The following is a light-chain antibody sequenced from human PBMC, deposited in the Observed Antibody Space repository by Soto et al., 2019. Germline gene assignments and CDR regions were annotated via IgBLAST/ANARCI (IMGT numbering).Light chain of an antibody. V-gene: IGKV1-39*01. CDR1: QSISNY. Sequence: DIQMTQSPSSLSESVGDRVNITCRASQSISNYLNWYQQKPGKAPKLLMFAASSLQSGVPSRFSGGGSGTDCTLTISSLQPEDFATYYCQQSYSTPRTFGQGTKVEIK. CDR3: QQSYSTPRT. CDR2: AAS. J-gene: IGKJ1*01.